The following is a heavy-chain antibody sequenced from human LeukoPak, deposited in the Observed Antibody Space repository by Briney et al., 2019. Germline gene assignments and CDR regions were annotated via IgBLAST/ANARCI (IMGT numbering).Heavy chain of an antibody. CDR1: GFTFSSYW. D-gene: IGHD3-3*02. CDR2: IKQDGSEK. J-gene: IGHJ6*03. CDR3: ARNRHFWTSQYYYYYYYMDV. Sequence: PGGSLRLSCAASGFTFSSYWMSWVRQAPGKGLEWVANIKQDGSEKYYVDSVKGRFTISRDNAKNSLYLQMNSLRAEDTAVYYCARNRHFWTSQYYYYYYYMDVWGKGTTVTVSS. V-gene: IGHV3-7*01.